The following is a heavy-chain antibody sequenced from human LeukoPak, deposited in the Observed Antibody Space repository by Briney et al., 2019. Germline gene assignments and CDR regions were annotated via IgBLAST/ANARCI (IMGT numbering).Heavy chain of an antibody. J-gene: IGHJ4*02. CDR2: TYYRSNWIN. Sequence: SQTLSLTCVISGDTIFSNTAAWNWIRQSPSRGLEWLGRTYYRSNWINGYALSVKGRITINADSSKNQFSLHLNSVTTEDTAVYFCSRDDEGRRYDYWGQGTQVTVSS. D-gene: IGHD2-15*01. V-gene: IGHV6-1*01. CDR1: GDTIFSNTAA. CDR3: SRDDEGRRYDY.